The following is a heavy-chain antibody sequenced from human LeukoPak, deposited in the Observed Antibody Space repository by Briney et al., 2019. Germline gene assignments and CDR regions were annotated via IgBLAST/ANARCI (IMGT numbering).Heavy chain of an antibody. CDR2: ISYDGSNK. V-gene: IGHV3-30-3*01. D-gene: IGHD3-22*01. J-gene: IGHJ4*02. CDR3: ARDPRGIVVNPYFDY. Sequence: QPGRSLRLSCAASGFTFSSYAMHWVRQAPGKGLEWVAVISYDGSNKYYADSVKGRFTISRDNSKNTLYLQMNSLRAEDTAVYYCARDPRGIVVNPYFDYWGQGTLVTVSS. CDR1: GFTFSSYA.